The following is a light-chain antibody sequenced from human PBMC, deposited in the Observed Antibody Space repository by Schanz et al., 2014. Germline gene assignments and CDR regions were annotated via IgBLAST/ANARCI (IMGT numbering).Light chain of an antibody. CDR2: EDT. Sequence: QSALTQPASVSGSPGQSITISCTGTSSDVGTYSFISWYQHHPGKAPKLMIYEDTKRPSGVSNRFSASKSGNTASLTISRLQAEDEADYYCCSYAGSSTLVFGGGTKLTVL. V-gene: IGLV2-23*01. J-gene: IGLJ2*01. CDR3: CSYAGSSTLV. CDR1: SSDVGTYSF.